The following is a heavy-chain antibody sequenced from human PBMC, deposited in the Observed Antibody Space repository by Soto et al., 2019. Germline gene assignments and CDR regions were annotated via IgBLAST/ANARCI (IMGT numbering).Heavy chain of an antibody. V-gene: IGHV3-15*07. J-gene: IGHJ6*02. CDR1: GFTFSNAW. Sequence: GGSLRLSCAASGFTFSNAWMNWVRQAPGKGLEWVGRIKSKTDGGTTDYAAPVKGRFTISRDDSKNTLYLQMNSLKTEDTAVYYCNSVRDYYYYGMDVWGQGTTVTVSS. D-gene: IGHD3-10*01. CDR2: IKSKTDGGTT. CDR3: NSVRDYYYYGMDV.